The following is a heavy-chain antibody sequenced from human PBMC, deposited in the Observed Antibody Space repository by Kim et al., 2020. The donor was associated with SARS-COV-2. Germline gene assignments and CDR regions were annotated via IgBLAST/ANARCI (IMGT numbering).Heavy chain of an antibody. J-gene: IGHJ2*01. D-gene: IGHD3-22*01. Sequence: GGSLRLSCAASGFTFSSYAMNWVRQAPGEGLEWVSLIYSDGSRTYYADSVMGRFTISRDNFKNTLYLQMNSLRAEDTAVYYCVGAPATAIYYYFDLWGRGTLLTVSS. V-gene: IGHV3-23*03. CDR1: GFTFSSYA. CDR3: VGAPATAIYYYFDL. CDR2: IYSDGSRT.